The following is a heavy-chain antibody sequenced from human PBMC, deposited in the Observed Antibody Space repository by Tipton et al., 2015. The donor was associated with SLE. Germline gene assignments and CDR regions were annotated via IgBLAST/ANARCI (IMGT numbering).Heavy chain of an antibody. CDR1: GGSISSYY. J-gene: IGHJ6*03. CDR2: INHSGST. CDR3: ARGGAGITMVRGATYYYYYMDV. D-gene: IGHD3-10*01. V-gene: IGHV4-34*01. Sequence: TLSLTCTVSGGSISSYYWSWIRQPPGKGLEWIGEINHSGSTNYNPSLKSRVTISVDTSKNQFSLKLSSVTAADTAVYYCARGGAGITMVRGATYYYYYMDVWGKGTTVTVSS.